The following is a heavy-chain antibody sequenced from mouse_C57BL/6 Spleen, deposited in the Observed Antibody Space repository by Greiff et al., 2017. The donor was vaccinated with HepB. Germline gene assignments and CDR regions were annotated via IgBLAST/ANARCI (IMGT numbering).Heavy chain of an antibody. J-gene: IGHJ3*01. CDR1: GFTFSDYG. CDR3: ARNSGYDGAWFAY. V-gene: IGHV5-17*01. D-gene: IGHD2-2*01. Sequence: EVHLVESGGGLVKPGGSLKLSCAASGFTFSDYGMHWVRQAPEKGLEWVAYISSGSSTIYYADTVKGRFTISRDNAKNTLFLQMTSLRSEDTAMYYCARNSGYDGAWFAYWGQGTLVTVSA. CDR2: ISSGSSTI.